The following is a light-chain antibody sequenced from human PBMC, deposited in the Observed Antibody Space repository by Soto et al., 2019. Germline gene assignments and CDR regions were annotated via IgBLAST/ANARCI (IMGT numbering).Light chain of an antibody. V-gene: IGKV3-20*01. CDR3: QQYGSSPTWT. CDR2: GAS. Sequence: DIVLTQSPGTMSLSPGERATLSCRASQSVSSIYLAWYQQKPGQAPRLLIYGASSRATGIPDRFSGSGSGTDFTLTISRLEPEDFAVYYCQQYGSSPTWTFGQGTKVDIK. CDR1: QSVSSIY. J-gene: IGKJ1*01.